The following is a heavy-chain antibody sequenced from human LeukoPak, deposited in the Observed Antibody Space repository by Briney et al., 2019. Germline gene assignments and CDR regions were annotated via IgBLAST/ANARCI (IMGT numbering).Heavy chain of an antibody. CDR1: GGSISSGGYY. V-gene: IGHV4-31*03. J-gene: IGHJ4*02. CDR3: ARLRVGDYYGSGFYFDY. Sequence: SSETLSLTCTVSGGSISSGGYYWSWIRQHPGKGLEWIGYICYSGSTYYNPSLKSRVTISVDTSKNQFSLKLSSVTAADTAVYYCARLRVGDYYGSGFYFDYWGQGTLVTVSS. D-gene: IGHD3-10*01. CDR2: ICYSGST.